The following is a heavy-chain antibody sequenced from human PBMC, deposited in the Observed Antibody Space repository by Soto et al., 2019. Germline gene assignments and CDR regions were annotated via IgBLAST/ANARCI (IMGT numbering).Heavy chain of an antibody. D-gene: IGHD2-8*02. CDR2: ISGSGTIT. J-gene: IGHJ4*02. V-gene: IGHV3-23*01. Sequence: GGSLRLSCAASGFTFSSYSMTWVRQAPGKGLEWVSSISGSGTITYYADSVKGRFTISRDNSKNTLYLQMNSLRAEDTAIYYCAGSKSWYYFDYRGQGTLVTVSS. CDR3: AGSKSWYYFDY. CDR1: GFTFSSYS.